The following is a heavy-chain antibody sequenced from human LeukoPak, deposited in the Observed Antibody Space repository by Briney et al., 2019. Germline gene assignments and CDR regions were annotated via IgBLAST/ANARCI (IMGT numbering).Heavy chain of an antibody. Sequence: GGSLRLSCAASGFTFSSYSMNWVRQAPGKGLEWVSSISSSSSYIYYADSVKGRFTISRDNAKNSLYLHMNSLRAEDTAVYYCAREYSSSWDVNWFDPWGQGTLVTVSS. J-gene: IGHJ5*02. CDR1: GFTFSSYS. CDR3: AREYSSSWDVNWFDP. CDR2: ISSSSSYI. D-gene: IGHD6-13*01. V-gene: IGHV3-21*01.